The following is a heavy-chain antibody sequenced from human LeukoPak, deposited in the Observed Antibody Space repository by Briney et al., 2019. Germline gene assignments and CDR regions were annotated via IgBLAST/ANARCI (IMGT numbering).Heavy chain of an antibody. Sequence: PGGSLRLSCEASGFTSSSYGMNWVRQAPGKGLEWVSYISTSSSTIYYADSVKGRFTISRDNAKNSLYLQMNSLRAEDTAVYYCARGYCSSTSCSNFDYWGQGTLVTVSS. V-gene: IGHV3-48*04. CDR2: ISTSSSTI. CDR3: ARGYCSSTSCSNFDY. J-gene: IGHJ4*02. CDR1: GFTSSSYG. D-gene: IGHD2-2*01.